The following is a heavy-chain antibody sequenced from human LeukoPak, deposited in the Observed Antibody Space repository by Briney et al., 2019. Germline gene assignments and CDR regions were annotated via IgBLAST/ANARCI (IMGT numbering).Heavy chain of an antibody. CDR1: GFIFSDYG. CDR3: ARGFSSSWYSPDY. Sequence: GGSLRLSCAASGFIFSDYGMTWVRQAPGKGLKWVSSIGSSGTYIYYADSVKGRFTISRDNAKNSLYLQMNSLRVEDTAVYFCARGFSSSWYSPDYWGQGTLITVSA. D-gene: IGHD6-13*01. V-gene: IGHV3-21*06. CDR2: IGSSGTYI. J-gene: IGHJ4*02.